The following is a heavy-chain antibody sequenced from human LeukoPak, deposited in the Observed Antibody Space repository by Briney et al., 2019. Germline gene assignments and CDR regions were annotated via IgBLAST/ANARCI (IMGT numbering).Heavy chain of an antibody. J-gene: IGHJ6*03. V-gene: IGHV4-61*02. CDR3: ARDTFYGSGSWLGYYYMDV. CDR1: GNSISSGDYY. Sequence: PSETLSLTCTVSGNSISSGDYYWSWIRQPAGKGLEWIGRIYTSGSTNYNPSLKSRVTISVDTSKNQFSLKLSSVTAADTAVYYCARDTFYGSGSWLGYYYMDVWGKGTTVTISS. D-gene: IGHD3-10*01. CDR2: IYTSGST.